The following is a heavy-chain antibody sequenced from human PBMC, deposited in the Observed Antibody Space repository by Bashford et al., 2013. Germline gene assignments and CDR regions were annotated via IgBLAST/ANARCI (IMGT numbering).Heavy chain of an antibody. CDR1: GYTFTSYG. V-gene: IGHV1-18*01. CDR2: ISAYNGNT. Sequence: VASVKVSCKASGYTFTSYGISWVRQAPGQGLEWMGWISAYNGNTNYAQKLQGRVTMSVDTSKNQISLKLSSGTAADTAVYYCARHRGIEYSGSSFPIFYYYAMDVWGQGTTVTVSS. CDR3: ARHRGIEYSGSSFPIFYYYAMDV. D-gene: IGHD6-6*01. J-gene: IGHJ6*02.